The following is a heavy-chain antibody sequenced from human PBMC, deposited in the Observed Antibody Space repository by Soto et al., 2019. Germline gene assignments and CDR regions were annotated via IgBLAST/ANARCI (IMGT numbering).Heavy chain of an antibody. Sequence: GGSLRLSCAASGFTFSSYAMSWVRQAPGKGLEWVSAISGSGGSTYYADSVKGRFTIPRDNSKNTLYLQMNSLRAEDTAVYYCAKAASYYDFAAQFDYWGQGTLVTVSS. V-gene: IGHV3-23*01. D-gene: IGHD3-3*01. J-gene: IGHJ4*02. CDR3: AKAASYYDFAAQFDY. CDR2: ISGSGGST. CDR1: GFTFSSYA.